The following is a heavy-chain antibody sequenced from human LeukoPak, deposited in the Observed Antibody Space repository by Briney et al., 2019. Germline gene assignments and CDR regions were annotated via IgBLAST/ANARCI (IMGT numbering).Heavy chain of an antibody. CDR2: IWYDGTNK. J-gene: IGHJ4*02. CDR3: ARVSTTANYFDY. D-gene: IGHD5-18*01. Sequence: GRSLRLSCAASGFTFSDYGMHWVRQAPGKGLEWVAIIWYDGTNKYYADSVKGRFTISRDNSKNTLYLQMHGLRAKDTAVYYCARVSTTANYFDYWGQGTLVTVSS. V-gene: IGHV3-33*01. CDR1: GFTFSDYG.